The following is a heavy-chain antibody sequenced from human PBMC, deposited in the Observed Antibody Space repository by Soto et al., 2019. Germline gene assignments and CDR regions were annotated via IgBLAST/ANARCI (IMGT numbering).Heavy chain of an antibody. CDR1: GASLSSGSYY. J-gene: IGHJ4*02. Sequence: SETLSLTCTVSGASLSSGSYYWCWIRQPPGKGLEWIGYFYYTGTTKYNPSLESRVTTSADTSKNQFSLNLTSVTAADTAVYYCARISYWVKDYWGQGALVSVSS. D-gene: IGHD2-8*02. V-gene: IGHV4-61*01. CDR3: ARISYWVKDY. CDR2: FYYTGTT.